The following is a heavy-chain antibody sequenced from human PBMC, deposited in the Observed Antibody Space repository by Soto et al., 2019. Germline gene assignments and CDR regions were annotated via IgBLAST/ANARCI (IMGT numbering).Heavy chain of an antibody. CDR3: AKDQGVDFWSGYYPFDE. J-gene: IGHJ4*02. Sequence: SLRLNLEANVFTYINNSMSLFLRTPEKELEWVSAISGSGGSTYYADSVKGRFTISRDNSKNTLYLQMNSLRAEDTAVYYFAKDQGVDFWSGYYPFDEWGQGTLVTVSS. CDR2: ISGSGGST. V-gene: IGHV3-23*01. D-gene: IGHD3-3*01. CDR1: VFTYINNS.